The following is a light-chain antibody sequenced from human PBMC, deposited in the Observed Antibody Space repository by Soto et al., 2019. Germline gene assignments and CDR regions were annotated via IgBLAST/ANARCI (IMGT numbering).Light chain of an antibody. CDR1: QSISSW. CDR2: DAS. CDR3: QQYNSYPWT. V-gene: IGKV1-5*01. J-gene: IGKJ1*01. Sequence: DIQMTQSPSTLSASVGDRVTITCLASQSISSWLAWYQQKPGKAPKLLIYDASTLESGAPSRFSGSGSGTELTLTINSLQPDDFASYYCQQYNSYPWTFGQGTKVDIK.